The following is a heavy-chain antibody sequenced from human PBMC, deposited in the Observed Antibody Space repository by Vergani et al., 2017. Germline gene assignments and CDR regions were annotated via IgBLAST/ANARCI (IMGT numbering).Heavy chain of an antibody. J-gene: IGHJ5*02. CDR3: AKEIPSRRDWFDP. V-gene: IGHV4-30-4*08. CDR2: IYYSGST. Sequence: QVQLQESGPGLVKPSQTLSLTCTVSGGSISSGDYYWSWIRQPPGNGLEWIGYIYYSGSTYYNPSLKSRVTISVDTSKNQFSLKLSSVTAADTAVYYCAKEIPSRRDWFDPWGQGTLVTVSS. CDR1: GGSISSGDYY.